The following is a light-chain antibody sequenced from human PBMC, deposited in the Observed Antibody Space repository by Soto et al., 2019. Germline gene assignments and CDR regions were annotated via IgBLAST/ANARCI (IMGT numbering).Light chain of an antibody. J-gene: IGKJ1*01. CDR1: QSVSSN. CDR2: GAS. V-gene: IGKV3-15*01. Sequence: ETVMTQSPATLSVSPGERATLSCRASQSVSSNLAWYQQKPGQAPRLLIYGASTRATDIPARFSGSGSGTEFTLTISSLQSEDFAVYYCQQYNNWPRWTFGQGTKVEIK. CDR3: QQYNNWPRWT.